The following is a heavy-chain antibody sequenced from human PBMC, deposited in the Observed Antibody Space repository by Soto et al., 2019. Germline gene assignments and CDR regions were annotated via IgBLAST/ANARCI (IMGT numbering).Heavy chain of an antibody. D-gene: IGHD6-19*01. CDR1: GFTFSDHY. J-gene: IGHJ4*02. CDR2: IRNKANRYIT. Sequence: EVQLVESGGGLVQPGGSLRLSCAASGFTFSDHYMDWVRQAPGKGLEWVGRIRNKANRYITEYAASVQGRFTVSRDDSKNSLYLQMNSLKPEDTALYYCASPQRRDSDWSYYWGQGILVTVSS. CDR3: ASPQRRDSDWSYY. V-gene: IGHV3-72*01.